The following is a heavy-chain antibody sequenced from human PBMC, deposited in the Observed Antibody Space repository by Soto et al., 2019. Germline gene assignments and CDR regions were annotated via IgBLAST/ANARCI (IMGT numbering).Heavy chain of an antibody. D-gene: IGHD4-17*01. CDR3: ASDLSVRADV. J-gene: IGHJ6*02. CDR2: MNEDGGTT. V-gene: IGHV3-74*02. Sequence: EVQLVESGGGLVRPGGSLRLSCAASGFSFSSYWMHWVRQVPGKGLVWVARMNEDGGTTDYADSVKGRFTISRDNAKKTLYLQMNSLSVEDTPVYYCASDLSVRADVWCQGTTVTVS. CDR1: GFSFSSYW.